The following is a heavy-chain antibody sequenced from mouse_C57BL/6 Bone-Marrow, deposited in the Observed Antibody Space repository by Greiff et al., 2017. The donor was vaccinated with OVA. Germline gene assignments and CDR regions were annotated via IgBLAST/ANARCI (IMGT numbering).Heavy chain of an antibody. CDR1: GFTFSSYG. D-gene: IGHD4-1*01. Sequence: DVKLVESGGDLVKPGGSLKLSCAASGFTFSSYGMSWVRQTPDKRLEWVATISSGGSYTYYPDSVKGRFTISRDNAKNTLYLQMSSLKSEDTAMYYCARRAGTAYWGQGTLVTVSA. CDR2: ISSGGSYT. J-gene: IGHJ3*01. V-gene: IGHV5-6*02. CDR3: ARRAGTAY.